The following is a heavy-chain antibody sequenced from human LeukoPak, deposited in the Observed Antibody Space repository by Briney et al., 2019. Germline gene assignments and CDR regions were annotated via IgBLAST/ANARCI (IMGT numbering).Heavy chain of an antibody. CDR3: ARGPRVLRFLEWLRQDYYYMDV. J-gene: IGHJ6*03. CDR2: IIPIFGTA. Sequence: SVKVSCKASGYTFTSYGISWVRQAPGQGLEWMGGIIPIFGTANYAQKFQGRVTITADESTSTAYMELSSLRSEDTAVYYCARGPRVLRFLEWLRQDYYYMDVWGKGTTVTVSS. V-gene: IGHV1-69*13. D-gene: IGHD3-3*01. CDR1: GYTFTSYG.